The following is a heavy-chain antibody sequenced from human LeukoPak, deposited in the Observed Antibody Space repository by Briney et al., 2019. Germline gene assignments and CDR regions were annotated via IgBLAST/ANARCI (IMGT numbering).Heavy chain of an antibody. CDR1: GYTFTAYF. CDR3: ARAQSLTAPAGTFANS. D-gene: IGHD6-13*01. Sequence: GASVKVSCKASGYTFTAYFLHWVRRAPGQGFEWMGWINPNSGGTYYTQTFRDRVTMTRDTSISTAYMELSSLRSDDTAVYYCARAQSLTAPAGTFANSWGQGTLVTVSS. V-gene: IGHV1-2*02. CDR2: INPNSGGT. J-gene: IGHJ4*02.